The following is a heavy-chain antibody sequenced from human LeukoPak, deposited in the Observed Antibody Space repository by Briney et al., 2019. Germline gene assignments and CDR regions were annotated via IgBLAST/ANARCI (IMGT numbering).Heavy chain of an antibody. CDR3: ASSPNYDFWSGYYGVYFDY. J-gene: IGHJ4*02. CDR1: GGSISSGCYY. CDR2: IYYSGST. D-gene: IGHD3-3*01. V-gene: IGHV4-31*03. Sequence: PSETLSLTCTVSGGSISSGCYYWSWIRQHPGKGLEWIGYIYYSGSTYYNPSLKSRVAISVDTSKNQFSLKLSSVTAADTAVYYCASSPNYDFWSGYYGVYFDYWGQGTLVTVSS.